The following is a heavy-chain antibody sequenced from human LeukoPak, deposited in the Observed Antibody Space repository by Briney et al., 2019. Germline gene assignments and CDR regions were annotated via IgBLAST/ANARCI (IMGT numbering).Heavy chain of an antibody. CDR3: ARDLLSRFYYDSSGYLDYGMDV. CDR2: ISAYNGNT. J-gene: IGHJ6*02. D-gene: IGHD3-22*01. V-gene: IGHV1-18*01. Sequence: MGWISAYNGNTNYAQKLQGRVTMTTDTSTSTAYMELRSLRSDDTAVYYCARDLLSRFYYDSSGYLDYGMDVWGQGTTVTVSS.